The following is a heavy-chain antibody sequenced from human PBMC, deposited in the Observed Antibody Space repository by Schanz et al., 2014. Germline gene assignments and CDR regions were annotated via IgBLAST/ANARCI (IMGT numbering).Heavy chain of an antibody. CDR2: LSEGGGGT. Sequence: EVHLLESGGGLVQPGGSLRLSCASSGFSFTTYAMSWVRQAPGKGLEWVSALSEGGGGTHYADSVKGRFTISRDNSKNTLFLQMNSLRVEDSAIYYCAKDISDTSGKDDYWGQGTLVTVSS. V-gene: IGHV3-23*01. CDR3: AKDISDTSGKDDY. CDR1: GFSFTTYA. D-gene: IGHD3-22*01. J-gene: IGHJ4*02.